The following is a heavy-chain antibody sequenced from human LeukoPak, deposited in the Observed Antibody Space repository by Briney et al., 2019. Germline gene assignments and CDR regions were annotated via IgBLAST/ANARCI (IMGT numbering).Heavy chain of an antibody. V-gene: IGHV1-18*01. Sequence: ASVKVSCKXSGYTFTSYGISWVRQSPGQGLEWMGWISAYNGNTNYAQKLQGRVTMTTDTSTSTAYMELRSLRSDDTAVYYCARDLGPRAGWYTDYWGQGTLVTVSS. CDR3: ARDLGPRAGWYTDY. D-gene: IGHD6-19*01. CDR1: GYTFTSYG. J-gene: IGHJ4*02. CDR2: ISAYNGNT.